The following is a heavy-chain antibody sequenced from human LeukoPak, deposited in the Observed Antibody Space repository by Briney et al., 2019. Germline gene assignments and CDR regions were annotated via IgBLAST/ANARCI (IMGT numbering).Heavy chain of an antibody. Sequence: GGSLRLSCAAYGFTFSSYWMASVRQAPGKGLEWVANIRQDGGEIYYVDSVKGRFILSRDNAKNSLYLEMNSLRDEDTAVYYCARDKIVGATNFDSWGQGTLVTVSS. CDR3: ARDKIVGATNFDS. CDR2: IRQDGGEI. D-gene: IGHD1-26*01. V-gene: IGHV3-7*01. J-gene: IGHJ4*02. CDR1: GFTFSSYW.